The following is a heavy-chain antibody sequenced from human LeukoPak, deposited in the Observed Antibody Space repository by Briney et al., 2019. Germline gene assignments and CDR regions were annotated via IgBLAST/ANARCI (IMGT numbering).Heavy chain of an antibody. CDR1: GYTLTELS. CDR2: FDPEDGET. D-gene: IGHD3-10*01. Sequence: ASVKVSCKVSGYTLTELSMHWVRQAPGKGLEWMGGFDPEDGETIYAQKFQGRVTMTEDTSTDTAYMELSSLRSEDTAVYYCATDNYGSGSYYNDYWGQGTLVTVSS. V-gene: IGHV1-24*01. CDR3: ATDNYGSGSYYNDY. J-gene: IGHJ4*02.